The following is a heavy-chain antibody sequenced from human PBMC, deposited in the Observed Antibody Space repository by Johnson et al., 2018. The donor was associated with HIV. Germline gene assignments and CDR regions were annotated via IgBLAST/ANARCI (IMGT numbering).Heavy chain of an antibody. V-gene: IGHV3-30*02. CDR2: MRYDGSNK. CDR3: TTEIGFSSLPPPVGHAFDI. CDR1: GFSFSSYG. D-gene: IGHD1-14*01. J-gene: IGHJ3*02. Sequence: QVQLVESGGGVVQPGGSLILSCAASGFSFSSYGMHWVRQAPGKGLEWVAFMRYDGSNKYYSDSVKGRFTISRDNSKNTLYLQMNSLKTEDTAVYYCTTEIGFSSLPPPVGHAFDIWGQGTMVTVSS.